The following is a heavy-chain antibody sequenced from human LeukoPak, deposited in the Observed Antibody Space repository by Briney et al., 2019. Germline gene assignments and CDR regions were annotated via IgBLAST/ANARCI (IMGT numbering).Heavy chain of an antibody. J-gene: IGHJ6*02. Sequence: TGGSLRLSCAASGFTFSNFAVSWVRQAPGRGLAWVSAVSGNGLSTYYADSVKGRFAISRDNSNNTLYLQMNSLRAEDTAIYYCAKRGSDYGMDVWGQGTTVTVSS. D-gene: IGHD1-26*01. V-gene: IGHV3-23*01. CDR3: AKRGSDYGMDV. CDR2: VSGNGLST. CDR1: GFTFSNFA.